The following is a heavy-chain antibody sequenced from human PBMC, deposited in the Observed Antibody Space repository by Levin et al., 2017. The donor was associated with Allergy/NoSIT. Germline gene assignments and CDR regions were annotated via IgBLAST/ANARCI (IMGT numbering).Heavy chain of an antibody. J-gene: IGHJ4*02. Sequence: GESLKISCAASGFTFSGSAMHWVRQASGKGLEWVGRIRSKANSYATAYAASVKGRFTISRDDSKNTAYLQMNSLKTEDTAVYYCTTFSMTTVTLNDYWGQGTLVTVSS. CDR1: GFTFSGSA. CDR3: TTFSMTTVTLNDY. V-gene: IGHV3-73*01. CDR2: IRSKANSYAT. D-gene: IGHD4-17*01.